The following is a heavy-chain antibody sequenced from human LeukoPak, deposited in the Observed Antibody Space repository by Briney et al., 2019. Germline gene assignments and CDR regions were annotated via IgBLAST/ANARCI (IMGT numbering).Heavy chain of an antibody. Sequence: GGSLRLSCAASGFTFTDYYMHWVRQAPGQGLEWMGWINPNSGGTSYPQKFQGRVTMTRDTSISTAYMELSRLRSDDTAVYYCARDLHTLSAAGLPEYFQHWGQGTLVIVSS. CDR3: ARDLHTLSAAGLPEYFQH. J-gene: IGHJ1*01. CDR1: GFTFTDYY. D-gene: IGHD6-13*01. V-gene: IGHV1-2*02. CDR2: INPNSGGT.